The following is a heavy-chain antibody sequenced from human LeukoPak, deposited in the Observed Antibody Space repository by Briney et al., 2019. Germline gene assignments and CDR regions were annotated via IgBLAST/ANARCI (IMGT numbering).Heavy chain of an antibody. CDR3: ARDEEGLDY. CDR2: INPNSGGT. J-gene: IGHJ4*02. Sequence: ASVKVSCKASGYNFVSYGISWVRQAPGQGLEWMGWINPNSGGTNYAQKFQGRVTMTRDTSISTAYMELSRLRSDDTAVYYCARDEEGLDYWGQGTLVTVSS. V-gene: IGHV1-2*02. CDR1: GYNFVSYG.